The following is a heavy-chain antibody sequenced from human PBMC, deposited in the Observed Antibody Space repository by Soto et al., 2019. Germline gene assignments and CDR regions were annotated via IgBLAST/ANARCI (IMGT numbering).Heavy chain of an antibody. D-gene: IGHD6-13*01. J-gene: IGHJ6*02. Sequence: EVQLVESGGGLVKPGGSLRLSCAASGFTFSNAWMSWVRQAPGKGLEWVGRIKSKTDGGTTDYAAPVKGRFTISRDDSKNTLYLQMNSLKTEDTAVYYCAGNLFYYYYGMDVWGRGTTVTVSS. CDR3: AGNLFYYYYGMDV. CDR2: IKSKTDGGTT. V-gene: IGHV3-15*01. CDR1: GFTFSNAW.